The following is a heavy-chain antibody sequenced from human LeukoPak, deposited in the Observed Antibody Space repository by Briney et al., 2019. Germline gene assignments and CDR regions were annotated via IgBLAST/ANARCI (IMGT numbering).Heavy chain of an antibody. D-gene: IGHD1-14*01. J-gene: IGHJ4*02. CDR1: GFTLSSYW. Sequence: PGRSLRLSCAASGFTLSSYWMHWVRQVPGKGLVWVARINPGGSSITYADSVKGRFTISRDNAKNTLYLQMDSLRAEGTGVYYCARSNQADDYWGQGTLVTVSS. CDR2: INPGGSSI. CDR3: ARSNQADDY. V-gene: IGHV3-74*01.